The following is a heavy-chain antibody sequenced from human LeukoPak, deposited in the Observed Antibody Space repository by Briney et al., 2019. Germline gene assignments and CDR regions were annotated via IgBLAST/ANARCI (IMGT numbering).Heavy chain of an antibody. CDR3: ARYKLPSWGAYYYYYMDV. J-gene: IGHJ6*03. CDR1: GYSISSGYY. V-gene: IGHV4-38-2*02. D-gene: IGHD2-2*01. CDR2: IYHSGST. Sequence: SETLPLTCTVSGYSISSGYYWGWIRQPPGKGLEWIGSIYHSGSTYYNPSLKSRVTISVDTSKNQFSLKLSSVTAADTAVYYCARYKLPSWGAYYYYYMDVWGKGTTVTVSS.